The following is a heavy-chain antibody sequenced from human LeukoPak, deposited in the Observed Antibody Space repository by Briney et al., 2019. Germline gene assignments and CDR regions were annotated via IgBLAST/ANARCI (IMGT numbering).Heavy chain of an antibody. D-gene: IGHD3-16*01. CDR1: GGSISSGGYY. V-gene: IGHV4-31*03. J-gene: IGHJ4*02. CDR2: IYYSGST. CDR3: ARDRGITGFFDS. Sequence: SETLSLTCTVSGGSISSGGYYWSWIRQHPGKGLEWIGYIYYSGSTYYNPSLNSRVTISVDTSKNQFSLNLTSVTAADTAVYYCARDRGITGFFDSWGQGTLVTVSS.